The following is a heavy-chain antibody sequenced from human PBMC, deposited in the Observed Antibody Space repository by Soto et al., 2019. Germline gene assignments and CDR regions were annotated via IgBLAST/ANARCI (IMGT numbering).Heavy chain of an antibody. Sequence: QITLKESGPTLVKPTQTLTLTCTFSGFSLSTSGVGVGWIRQPPGKALEWLALIYWDDDKRYSPSLKSRLTITQDTSKNQVVLTMTNMDPVDTATYYCARTPRTDDFDYWGQGTLVTVSS. V-gene: IGHV2-5*02. CDR3: ARTPRTDDFDY. CDR1: GFSLSTSGVG. CDR2: IYWDDDK. D-gene: IGHD1-1*01. J-gene: IGHJ4*02.